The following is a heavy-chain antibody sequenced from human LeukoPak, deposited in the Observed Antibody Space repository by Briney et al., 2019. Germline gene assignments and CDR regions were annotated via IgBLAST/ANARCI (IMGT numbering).Heavy chain of an antibody. D-gene: IGHD5-24*01. Sequence: GGSLRLSCAASGFTFSSYAMSWVRQAPGKGLEWVSTFSSSGGYTIDADSVKGRFTISRDNSKNTLYLQMNSLRAEDTAVYYCAREREMATTRYFDYWGQGTLVTVSS. V-gene: IGHV3-23*01. CDR3: AREREMATTRYFDY. J-gene: IGHJ4*02. CDR2: FSSSGGYT. CDR1: GFTFSSYA.